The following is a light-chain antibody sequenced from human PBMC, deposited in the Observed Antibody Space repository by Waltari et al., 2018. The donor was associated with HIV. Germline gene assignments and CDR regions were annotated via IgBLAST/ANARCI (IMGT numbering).Light chain of an antibody. V-gene: IGLV2-8*01. J-gene: IGLJ2*01. CDR1: SSDVGGYNY. Sequence: QSALTQPPSASGSPGQSVTISCTGTSSDVGGYNYVSWYQQHPGKAPKLMIYEVSKRPSGVPDRVSGSKSGNTASLTVSGLQAEDEADYYCSSYAGSNILFGGGTKLTVL. CDR2: EVS. CDR3: SSYAGSNIL.